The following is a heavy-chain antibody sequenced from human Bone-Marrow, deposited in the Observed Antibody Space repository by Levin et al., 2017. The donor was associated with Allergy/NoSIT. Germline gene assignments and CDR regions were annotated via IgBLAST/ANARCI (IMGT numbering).Heavy chain of an antibody. CDR3: ARRDSDGSNSFDY. J-gene: IGHJ4*02. V-gene: IGHV5-51*01. Sequence: GGSLRPSCQASGYSFTSYWFGWVRQRPGKGLEWMGLIFPSDSDTRVSPSFQGQIIMSVDKSISTAYLQWSSLKASDSAMYYCARRDSDGSNSFDYWGQGTLVTVSS. CDR1: GYSFTSYW. CDR2: IFPSDSDT. D-gene: IGHD4-23*01.